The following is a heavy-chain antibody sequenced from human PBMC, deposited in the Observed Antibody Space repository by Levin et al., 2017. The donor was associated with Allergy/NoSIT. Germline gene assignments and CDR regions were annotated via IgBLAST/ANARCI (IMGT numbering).Heavy chain of an antibody. CDR2: IWYDGSNK. Sequence: GESLKISCAASGFTFSSYGMHWVRQAPGKGLEWVAVIWYDGSNKYYADSVKGRFTISRDNSKNTLYLQMNSLRAEDTAVYYCARDVGDSSGWLLFDYWGQGTLVTVSS. CDR1: GFTFSSYG. J-gene: IGHJ4*02. D-gene: IGHD6-19*01. CDR3: ARDVGDSSGWLLFDY. V-gene: IGHV3-33*01.